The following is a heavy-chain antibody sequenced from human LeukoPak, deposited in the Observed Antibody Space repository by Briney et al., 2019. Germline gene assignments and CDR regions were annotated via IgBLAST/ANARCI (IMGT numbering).Heavy chain of an antibody. J-gene: IGHJ4*02. Sequence: GASVKVSCKASDHTFTSYGISWVRQAPGQGLEWMGWISAYNGNTNYAQKLQGRVTMTTDTSTSTAYMELRSLRSDDTAVYYCARSIVVVTAVSHFDYWGQGTLVTVSS. V-gene: IGHV1-18*01. CDR3: ARSIVVVTAVSHFDY. CDR1: DHTFTSYG. D-gene: IGHD2-21*02. CDR2: ISAYNGNT.